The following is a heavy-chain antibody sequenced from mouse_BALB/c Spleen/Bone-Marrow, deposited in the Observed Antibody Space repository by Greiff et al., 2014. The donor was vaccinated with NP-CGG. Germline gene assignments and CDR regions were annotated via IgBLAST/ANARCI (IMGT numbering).Heavy chain of an antibody. CDR1: GFNIKDTY. CDR3: ARYYYGYYFDY. CDR2: IDPANGNT. V-gene: IGHV14-3*02. D-gene: IGHD1-2*01. Sequence: VQLKQSGAELVKPGASVKLSRTASGFNIKDTYMHWVKQRPEQGLEWIGRIDPANGNTKYDPKFQGKATITADTSSNTAYLQLSSLTSEGTAVYYCARYYYGYYFDYWGQGTTLTVSS. J-gene: IGHJ2*01.